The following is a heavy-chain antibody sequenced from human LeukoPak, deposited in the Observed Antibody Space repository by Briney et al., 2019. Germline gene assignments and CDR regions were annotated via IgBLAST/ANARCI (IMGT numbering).Heavy chain of an antibody. V-gene: IGHV4-59*01. J-gene: IGHJ5*02. CDR2: IYYSGST. CDR3: ARAPDYDFHWFDP. CDR1: GGSISSYY. D-gene: IGHD3-3*01. Sequence: SETLSLTCTGSGGSISSYYWSWIRQPPGKGLEWIGYIYYSGSTNYNPSLKSRVTISVDTAKNQSYLQLSSLTVADTAVYYCARAPDYDFHWFDPWGQGTLVTVSS.